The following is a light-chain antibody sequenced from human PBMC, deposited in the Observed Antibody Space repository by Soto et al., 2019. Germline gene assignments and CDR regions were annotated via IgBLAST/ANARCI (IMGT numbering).Light chain of an antibody. J-gene: IGLJ1*01. CDR2: DVS. Sequence: QSALTQPASVSGSPGQSITISCAGTSSDVGGYTYVSWYQQHPGKAPKLMIYDVSNRPSGVSNRFSGSKSGNTAYLTISGLQAEEEADYYCTSYTSSRTPYVFGGGTKVTVL. CDR1: SSDVGGYTY. CDR3: TSYTSSRTPYV. V-gene: IGLV2-14*01.